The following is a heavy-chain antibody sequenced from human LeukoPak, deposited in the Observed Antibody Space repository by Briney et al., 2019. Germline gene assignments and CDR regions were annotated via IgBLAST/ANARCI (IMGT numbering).Heavy chain of an antibody. Sequence: QTGGSLRLSCAASGFTFSSYWMNWVRQAPGKGLEWVANIKQDGSEKKYVDSVKGRFTISRDNAKNSLYLQMNSLRAEDTAMYYCMTAPRSSSWPPPTWGQGTLVTVSS. V-gene: IGHV3-7*01. CDR3: MTAPRSSSWPPPT. CDR1: GFTFSSYW. J-gene: IGHJ5*02. CDR2: IKQDGSEK. D-gene: IGHD6-13*01.